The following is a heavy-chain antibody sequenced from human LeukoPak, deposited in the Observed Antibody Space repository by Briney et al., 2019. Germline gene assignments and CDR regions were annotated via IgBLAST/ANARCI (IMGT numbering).Heavy chain of an antibody. J-gene: IGHJ5*02. CDR1: GYTFTSYG. CDR2: ISAYNGNT. D-gene: IGHD3-3*01. V-gene: IGHV1-18*01. CDR3: ARGLYYDFWSGYLHNWFDP. Sequence: ASVKVSCKASGYTFTSYGISWVRQAPGQGLEWMGWISAYNGNTNYAQTLQGRVTMTTDTSTSTAYMELSSLRSEDTAVYYCARGLYYDFWSGYLHNWFDPWGQGTLVTVSS.